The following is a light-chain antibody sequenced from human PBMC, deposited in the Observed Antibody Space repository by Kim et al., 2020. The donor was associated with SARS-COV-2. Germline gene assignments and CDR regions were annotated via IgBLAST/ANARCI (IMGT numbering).Light chain of an antibody. CDR1: QSVSSSY. J-gene: IGKJ4*01. CDR3: QQYGSSPLT. V-gene: IGKV3-20*01. Sequence: PGERATLSCRASQSVSSSYLAWYQQKPGQPPRLLIYGASSRATGIPDRFSGSGSGTDFTLTINRLEPEDFAVYSCQQYGSSPLTFGGGTKVDIK. CDR2: GAS.